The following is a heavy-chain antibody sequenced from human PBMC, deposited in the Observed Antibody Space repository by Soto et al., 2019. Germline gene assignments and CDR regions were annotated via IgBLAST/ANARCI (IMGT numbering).Heavy chain of an antibody. D-gene: IGHD2-2*01. Sequence: VKVSCKASGYTFTGYYMHWVRQAPGQGLEWMGWINPNSGGTNYAQKFQGWVTMTRDTSISTAYMELGRLRSDDTAVYYCARESVVPAAMRTYYYYGMDVWGQGTTVTVSS. CDR1: GYTFTGYY. V-gene: IGHV1-2*04. J-gene: IGHJ6*02. CDR3: ARESVVPAAMRTYYYYGMDV. CDR2: INPNSGGT.